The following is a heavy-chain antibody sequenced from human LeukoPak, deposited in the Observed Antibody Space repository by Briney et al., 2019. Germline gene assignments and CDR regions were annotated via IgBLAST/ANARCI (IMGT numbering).Heavy chain of an antibody. Sequence: GGSLRLSCAASGFTFSNYTMHWVRQAPGEGLEYVSAISSKGGSTYYANSVKGRFTISRDNSKNTLYLQMGSLRAEDMAIYYCAREGQEITFGGVIADSDAFDIWGQGTMVTVSS. D-gene: IGHD3-16*02. CDR3: AREGQEITFGGVIADSDAFDI. CDR1: GFTFSNYT. V-gene: IGHV3-64*01. J-gene: IGHJ3*02. CDR2: ISSKGGST.